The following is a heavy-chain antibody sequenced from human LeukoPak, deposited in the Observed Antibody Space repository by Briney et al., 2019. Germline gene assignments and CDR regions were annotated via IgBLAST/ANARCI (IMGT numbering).Heavy chain of an antibody. CDR3: ARGTYGAFDI. CDR1: GFTFSSFA. V-gene: IGHV3-23*01. CDR2: ILGSGGAT. J-gene: IGHJ3*02. D-gene: IGHD2-8*01. Sequence: GGSLRLSCAASGFTFSSFAMSWVRQAPGKGLEWVSAILGSGGATYYADSARFTISRDNSKNTLYLQMNSLRAEDTAVYYCARGTYGAFDIWGQGTMVTVSS.